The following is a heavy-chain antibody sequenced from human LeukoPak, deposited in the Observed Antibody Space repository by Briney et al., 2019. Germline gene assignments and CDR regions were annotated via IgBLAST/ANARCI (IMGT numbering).Heavy chain of an antibody. Sequence: PGGSLRLSCAASGFTLSTYSMNWVRQAPGKGLEWISYISSSSSTIYYADSVKGRFTISRDNAKNSLYLQMNSLRAEDTAVYYCVRAPGIAARFDIWGQGTMVTVSS. J-gene: IGHJ3*02. CDR1: GFTLSTYS. V-gene: IGHV3-48*01. CDR3: VRAPGIAARFDI. CDR2: ISSSSSTI. D-gene: IGHD6-13*01.